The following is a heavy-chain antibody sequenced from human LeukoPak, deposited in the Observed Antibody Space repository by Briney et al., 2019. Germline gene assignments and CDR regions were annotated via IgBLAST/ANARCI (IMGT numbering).Heavy chain of an antibody. CDR1: GGSFSSSAYY. J-gene: IGHJ4*02. Sequence: PSETLSLTCIVSGGSFSSSAYYWGWIRQPPGEGLQWIGSIYYSGSTYYNPSLKSRVTISVDTSKNQFSLKLSSVTAADTAVYYCARTIITGTTFDYWGQGTLVTVSS. V-gene: IGHV4-39*01. CDR3: ARTIITGTTFDY. D-gene: IGHD1-7*01. CDR2: IYYSGST.